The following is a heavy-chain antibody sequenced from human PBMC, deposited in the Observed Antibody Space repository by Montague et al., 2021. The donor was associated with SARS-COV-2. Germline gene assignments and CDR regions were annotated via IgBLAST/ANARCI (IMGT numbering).Heavy chain of an antibody. CDR2: IYYSGST. CDR3: ARQEPIVVVVAAARGWFDP. CDR1: GGSISSSSYY. Sequence: SETLSLTCTVSGGSISSSSYYWGWIRQPPGKGLEWIGGIYYSGSTYYNPSLNSRVTISVDTSKNQFSLKLSSVTAADTAVYYCARQEPIVVVVAAARGWFDPWGQGTLVTVSS. J-gene: IGHJ5*02. V-gene: IGHV4-39*01. D-gene: IGHD2-15*01.